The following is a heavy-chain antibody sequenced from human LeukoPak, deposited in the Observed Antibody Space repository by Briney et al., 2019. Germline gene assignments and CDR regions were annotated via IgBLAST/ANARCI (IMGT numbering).Heavy chain of an antibody. Sequence: GGSLRLSCAASGFTFSTYTMNWVRQAPGKGLEWVSYISSSGSTIYYADSVKGRFTISRDNAKNSLYLQMNSLRAEDTAVYYCARSSSWYRYFDYWGQGTLVTVSS. CDR2: ISSSGSTI. J-gene: IGHJ4*02. CDR1: GFTFSTYT. D-gene: IGHD6-13*01. CDR3: ARSSSWYRYFDY. V-gene: IGHV3-48*04.